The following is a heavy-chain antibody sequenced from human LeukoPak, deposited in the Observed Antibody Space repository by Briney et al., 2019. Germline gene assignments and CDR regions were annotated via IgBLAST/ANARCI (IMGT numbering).Heavy chain of an antibody. CDR3: AAVWFGERYYGMDV. Sequence: ASVKVSCKAPGYTFTSYGISWVRQAPGQGLEWMGWISAYNGNTNYAQKLQGRVTMTTDTSTSTAYMELRSLRSDDTAVYYCAAVWFGERYYGMDVWGQGTTVTVSS. D-gene: IGHD3-10*01. V-gene: IGHV1-18*01. CDR1: GYTFTSYG. J-gene: IGHJ6*02. CDR2: ISAYNGNT.